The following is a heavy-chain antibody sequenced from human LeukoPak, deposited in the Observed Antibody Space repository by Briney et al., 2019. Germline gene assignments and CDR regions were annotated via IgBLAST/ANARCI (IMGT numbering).Heavy chain of an antibody. CDR2: ISGSGGST. Sequence: PGGSLRLSCAASGFTFTIYAMTWVRQAPGKGLEWVSAISGSGGSTYYADSVKGRFTISRDNAKNSLYLQMNSLRAEDTAVYYCARAPKCSSGWYRDYYGMDVWGQGTTVTVSS. CDR1: GFTFTIYA. V-gene: IGHV3-23*01. CDR3: ARAPKCSSGWYRDYYGMDV. J-gene: IGHJ6*02. D-gene: IGHD6-19*01.